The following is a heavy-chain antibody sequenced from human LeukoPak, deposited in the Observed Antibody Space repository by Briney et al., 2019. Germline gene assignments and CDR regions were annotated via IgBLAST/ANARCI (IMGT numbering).Heavy chain of an antibody. V-gene: IGHV3-21*01. CDR3: SRVDENGYNFA. J-gene: IGHJ5*02. CDR1: GFIFSSYS. CDR2: ISGGSSYI. D-gene: IGHD5-24*01. Sequence: PGGSLRLSCAASGFIFSSYSMNWVRQAPGKGLEWVSSISGGSSYIYYADSVKGRFTISRDNAKNSLFLRMNSLRAEDTAVYYCSRVDENGYNFAWGQGTLVTVSS.